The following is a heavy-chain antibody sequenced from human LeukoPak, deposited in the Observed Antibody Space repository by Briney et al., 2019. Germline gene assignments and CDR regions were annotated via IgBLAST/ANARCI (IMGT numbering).Heavy chain of an antibody. V-gene: IGHV1-2*02. CDR1: VYTFTGYY. Sequence: GASVTVSFQSSVYTFTGYYMHWVRQAPGQGLELMGLINPNSGGTTYAQKFQGRVTMTRDTSISTAYMELSRLRSDDTAVYYCARGSQLFDYWGQGTLVTVSS. CDR3: ARGSQLFDY. J-gene: IGHJ4*02. D-gene: IGHD1-1*01. CDR2: INPNSGGT.